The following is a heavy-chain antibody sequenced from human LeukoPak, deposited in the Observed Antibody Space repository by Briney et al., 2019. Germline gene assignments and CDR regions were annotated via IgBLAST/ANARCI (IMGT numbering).Heavy chain of an antibody. D-gene: IGHD3-16*01. V-gene: IGHV1-69*13. CDR3: ARDGRVYYFDY. J-gene: IGHJ4*02. CDR2: IIPIFGTA. Sequence: ASVKVPCKASGGTFSSYAISWVRQAPGQGLGWMGGIIPIFGTANYARKFQGRVTITADESTSTAYMELSSLRSEDTAVYYCARDGRVYYFDYWGQGTLVTVSS. CDR1: GGTFSSYA.